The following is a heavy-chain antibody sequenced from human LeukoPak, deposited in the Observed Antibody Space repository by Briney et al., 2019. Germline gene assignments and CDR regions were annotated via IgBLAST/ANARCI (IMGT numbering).Heavy chain of an antibody. J-gene: IGHJ3*02. D-gene: IGHD3-22*01. Sequence: SETLSLTCTVSGGSVRSGGYCLNWIRQHPGEGLEWIGFIYDSGNAYYNPSYNPSLKSRVTISVDTSENQFSLKLTSVTAADTAVYYCGGSSGYYYLDSFAFDIWGQGTMVTVSS. CDR3: GGSSGYYYLDSFAFDI. V-gene: IGHV4-31*03. CDR1: GGSVRSGGYC. CDR2: IYDSGNA.